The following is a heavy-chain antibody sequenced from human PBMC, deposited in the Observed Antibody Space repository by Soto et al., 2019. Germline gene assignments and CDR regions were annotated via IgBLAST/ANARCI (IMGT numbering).Heavy chain of an antibody. D-gene: IGHD1-1*01. J-gene: IGHJ4*02. CDR2: ISSSSSYI. V-gene: IGHV3-21*01. CDR1: GFTFSSYS. Sequence: GGSLRLSCAASGFTFSSYSMNWVRQAPGKGLEWVSSISSSSSYIYYADSVKGRFTISRDNAKNSLYLQMNSLRAEDTAVYYCARDTSDPADTKYYFDYWGQGTLVTVSS. CDR3: ARDTSDPADTKYYFDY.